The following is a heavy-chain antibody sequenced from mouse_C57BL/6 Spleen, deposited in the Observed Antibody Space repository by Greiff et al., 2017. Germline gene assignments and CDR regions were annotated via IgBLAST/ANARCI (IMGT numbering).Heavy chain of an antibody. D-gene: IGHD3-2*02. V-gene: IGHV1-84*01. CDR3: ARQLRLMDY. CDR2: MYPGSGNT. J-gene: IGHJ4*01. CDR1: GYTFTDYY. Sequence: QVQLQQSGPELVKPGASVKISCKASGYTFTDYYINWVKQRPGQGLEWIGWMYPGSGNTKYNEKFKGKATLNVDTSSSTAYMQLSSLTSEDSAVYFCARQLRLMDYWGQGTSVTVSS.